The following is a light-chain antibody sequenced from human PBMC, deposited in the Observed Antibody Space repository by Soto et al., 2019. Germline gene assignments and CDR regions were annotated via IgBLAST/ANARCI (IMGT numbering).Light chain of an antibody. Sequence: EIVLTQSPGTLSLSPGERATLSCRASQSVSSSYLAWYQQKPGQAPRLLIYGASSRATGIPDRFSGSGSGTDFTLTISRLEPEEFAVYYCQHYGGSQYTFGQGTKLEIK. CDR3: QHYGGSQYT. CDR2: GAS. V-gene: IGKV3-20*01. J-gene: IGKJ2*01. CDR1: QSVSSSY.